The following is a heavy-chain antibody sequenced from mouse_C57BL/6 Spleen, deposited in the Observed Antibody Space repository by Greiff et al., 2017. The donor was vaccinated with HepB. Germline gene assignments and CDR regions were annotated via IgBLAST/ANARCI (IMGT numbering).Heavy chain of an antibody. J-gene: IGHJ2*01. Sequence: VQLQQPGAELVKPGASVKLSCKASGYTFTSYWMQWVKQRPGQGLEWIGEIDPSDSYTNYNQKFKGKATLTVDTSSSTAYMQLSSLTSEDSAVYYCARSSQDGDGDYWGQGTTLTVSS. V-gene: IGHV1-50*01. CDR2: IDPSDSYT. CDR3: ARSSQDGDGDY. D-gene: IGHD2-13*01. CDR1: GYTFTSYW.